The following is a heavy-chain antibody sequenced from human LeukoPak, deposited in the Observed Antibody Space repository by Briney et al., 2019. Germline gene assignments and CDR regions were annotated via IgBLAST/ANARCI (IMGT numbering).Heavy chain of an antibody. D-gene: IGHD3-16*02. CDR3: ARAFSFGGVVVVYYFDY. V-gene: IGHV3-21*01. Sequence: PGGSLRLSCAASGFTFSSYAMTWVRQAPGKGLEWVSSISSSSSYIYYADSVKGRFTISRDNAKNSLYLQMNSLRAEDTAVYYCARAFSFGGVVVVYYFDYWGQGTLVTVSS. CDR1: GFTFSSYA. J-gene: IGHJ4*02. CDR2: ISSSSSYI.